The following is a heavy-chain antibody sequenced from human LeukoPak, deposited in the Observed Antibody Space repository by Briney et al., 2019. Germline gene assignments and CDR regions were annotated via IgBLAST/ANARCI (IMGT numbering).Heavy chain of an antibody. CDR2: FDPEDGET. J-gene: IGHJ4*02. D-gene: IGHD4-17*01. CDR1: GYTLTELS. Sequence: ASVKVSCKVSGYTLTELSMHWVRQAPGKGLEWMGGFDPEDGETIYAQKFQGRVTMTEDTSTDTAYMELSSLRSEDTAVYYCAKGAFMTTVTFFDYWGQGTLVTVSS. CDR3: AKGAFMTTVTFFDY. V-gene: IGHV1-24*01.